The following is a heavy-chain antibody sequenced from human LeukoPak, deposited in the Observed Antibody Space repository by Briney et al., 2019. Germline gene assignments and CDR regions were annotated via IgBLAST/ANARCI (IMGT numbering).Heavy chain of an antibody. V-gene: IGHV1-24*01. CDR2: FDPEDGET. Sequence: ASVKVSCKVSGYTLTELSMHWVRQAPGKGLEWMGGFDPEDGETIYAQKFQGRVTMTEDTSTDTAYMELSSLRSEDTAVYYCATRGIRSVWYEAFDIWGQGTMVTVSS. CDR3: ATRGIRSVWYEAFDI. J-gene: IGHJ3*02. D-gene: IGHD6-19*01. CDR1: GYTLTELS.